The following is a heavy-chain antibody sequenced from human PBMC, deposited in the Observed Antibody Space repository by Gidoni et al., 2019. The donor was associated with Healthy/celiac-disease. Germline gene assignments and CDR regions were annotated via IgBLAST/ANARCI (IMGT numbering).Heavy chain of an antibody. CDR1: GYTLTELS. CDR2: FDPEDGET. J-gene: IGHJ4*02. V-gene: IGHV1-24*01. D-gene: IGHD2-15*01. Sequence: QVQLVQSGAEVKKPGASVKVSCKVSGYTLTELSMHWVRQAPGKGLEWMGGFDPEDGETIYAQKFQVRVTMTEDTSTDTAYMELSSLRSEDTAVYYCATVDPTYCNGGSCYSGNFDYWGQGTLVTVSS. CDR3: ATVDPTYCNGGSCYSGNFDY.